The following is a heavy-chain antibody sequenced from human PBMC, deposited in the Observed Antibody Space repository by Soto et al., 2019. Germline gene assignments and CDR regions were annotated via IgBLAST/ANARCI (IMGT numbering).Heavy chain of an antibody. CDR2: ISGSGGST. J-gene: IGHJ4*02. Sequence: EVHLLEPGGGLVQPGGSLRLSCAASGFTFSTYGMSWVRQAPGKGLEWASIISGSGGSTYYADTEKGRFTISRDNSKNTLYLQMNSLRAEDTAVYYCAKDPATIAVAGTFDYWGQGTLVIVSS. D-gene: IGHD6-19*01. V-gene: IGHV3-23*01. CDR3: AKDPATIAVAGTFDY. CDR1: GFTFSTYG.